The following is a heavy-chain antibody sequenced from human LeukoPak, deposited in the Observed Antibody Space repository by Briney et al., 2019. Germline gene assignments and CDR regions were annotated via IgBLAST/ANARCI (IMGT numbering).Heavy chain of an antibody. D-gene: IGHD6-6*01. CDR3: ARVGYSSSSFDY. CDR1: GFTFSSYW. J-gene: IGHJ4*02. V-gene: IGHV3-7*01. CDR2: INQDGSTK. Sequence: GGSLRLSCAASGFTFSSYWMSWVRQGPGKGLEWVANINQDGSTKYYVDSVKGRFTISRDNAKNSVFLQMNSLRTDDTAVYYCARVGYSSSSFDYWGQGTLVTVSS.